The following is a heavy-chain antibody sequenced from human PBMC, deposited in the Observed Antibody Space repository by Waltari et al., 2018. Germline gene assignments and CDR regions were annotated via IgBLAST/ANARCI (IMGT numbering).Heavy chain of an antibody. D-gene: IGHD3-22*01. V-gene: IGHV3-23*04. Sequence: EVQLVESGGGLVQPGGSLRLPCAASGFNFSSYAMSWVGRAPGKGLEWVSAISGSGGSTYYADSVKGRFTISRDNSKNTLYLQMNSLRAEDTAVYYCAKADDSSGYYALGFDYWGQGTLVTVSS. CDR3: AKADDSSGYYALGFDY. CDR2: ISGSGGST. CDR1: GFNFSSYA. J-gene: IGHJ4*02.